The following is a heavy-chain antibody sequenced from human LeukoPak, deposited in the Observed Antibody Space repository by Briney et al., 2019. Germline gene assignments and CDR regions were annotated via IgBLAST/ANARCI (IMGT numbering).Heavy chain of an antibody. CDR1: GFTFRSHG. D-gene: IGHD1-26*01. V-gene: IGHV3-33*03. J-gene: IGHJ4*02. CDR3: AGWGVGKNFDY. CDR2: IWYDGSNK. Sequence: GGSLRLSCAASGFTFRSHGMHWVRQAPGKGLEWVAVIWYDGSNKYYADSVKGRFTISRDNSKNMLFLQMNSLTVEGTAVYYCAGWGVGKNFDYWGQGPLLTVSS.